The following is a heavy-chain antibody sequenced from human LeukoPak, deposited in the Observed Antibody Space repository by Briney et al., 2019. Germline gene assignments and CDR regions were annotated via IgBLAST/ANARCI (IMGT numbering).Heavy chain of an antibody. Sequence: GGSLRLSCAPSGFTFSDYYMSWIRQAPRKRLEWVSYISSSGSTIYYADFVKGRFTISRDNAKNSLYLQMNSLRAEDTAVYYCARERNYYDSSGRSLYNWFDPWGQGTLVTASS. J-gene: IGHJ5*02. CDR1: GFTFSDYY. CDR3: ARERNYYDSSGRSLYNWFDP. D-gene: IGHD3-22*01. CDR2: ISSSGSTI. V-gene: IGHV3-11*04.